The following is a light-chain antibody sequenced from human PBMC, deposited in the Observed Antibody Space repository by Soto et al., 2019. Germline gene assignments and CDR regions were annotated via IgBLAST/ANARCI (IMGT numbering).Light chain of an antibody. Sequence: EIVLTQSPGTLSLSPGERATLSCRASQSVSSSYLAWYQQKPGQAPRLLIYGASSRATGIPDRFSGSGSGTDFTLTISRLEPEDFAVYYCQQYGSSHKGSITFGQGTRLEIK. CDR2: GAS. J-gene: IGKJ5*01. CDR3: QQYGSSHKGSIT. CDR1: QSVSSSY. V-gene: IGKV3-20*01.